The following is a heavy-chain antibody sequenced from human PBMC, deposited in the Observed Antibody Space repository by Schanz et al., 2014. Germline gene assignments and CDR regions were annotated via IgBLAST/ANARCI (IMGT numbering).Heavy chain of an antibody. CDR1: GYSFTGYY. CDR3: ARDSNRRVAVPGY. V-gene: IGHV1-2*02. J-gene: IGHJ4*02. CDR2: INASSGGT. D-gene: IGHD6-19*01. Sequence: QVQLVQSGVEVKKPGASVKVSCKASGYSFTGYYMYWVRQAPGQGLEWMGWINASSGGTNYAQKFQGRITLTRDTPTSTAYLELNSLTSDDTAVYYCARDSNRRVAVPGYWGQGTLVTVSS.